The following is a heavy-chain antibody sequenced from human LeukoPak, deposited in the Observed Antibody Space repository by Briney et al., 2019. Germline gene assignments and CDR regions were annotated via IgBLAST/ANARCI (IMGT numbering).Heavy chain of an antibody. CDR3: ARNSYDFWSIDY. V-gene: IGHV4-34*01. CDR1: GGSFSGYY. J-gene: IGHJ4*02. D-gene: IGHD3-3*01. Sequence: PSETLSLTCAVYGGSFSGYYWSWIRQPPGKGLEWLGEINHSGSTNYNPSLKSRVTISVDTSKNQFSLKLSSVPAADTAVYYCARNSYDFWSIDYWGQGTLVTVSS. CDR2: INHSGST.